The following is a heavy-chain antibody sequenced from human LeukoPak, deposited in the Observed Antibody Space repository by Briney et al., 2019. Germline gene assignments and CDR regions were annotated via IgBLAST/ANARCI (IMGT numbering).Heavy chain of an antibody. CDR3: ARDTMIARGTFDY. D-gene: IGHD3-22*01. CDR2: ISAYNGNT. CDR1: GYTFTSYG. Sequence: ASVKVSCKASGYTFTSYGISWVRQAPGQGLEWMGWISAYNGNTNYAQKFQGRVTITADESTSTAYMELSSLRSGDTAVYYCARDTMIARGTFDYWGQGTLVTVSS. V-gene: IGHV1-18*01. J-gene: IGHJ4*02.